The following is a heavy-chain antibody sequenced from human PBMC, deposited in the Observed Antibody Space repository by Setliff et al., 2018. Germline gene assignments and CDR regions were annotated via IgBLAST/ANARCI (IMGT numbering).Heavy chain of an antibody. CDR1: GYPFTNYG. Sequence: ASVKVSCKTSGYPFTNYGLSWVRQAHGQGLEWMGWISGHNGDTKLAQNFQGRVTVTTDTFTNTGYMELRSLRSDDTAFYYCARADYSSSLHYFDCWGQGTLVTVSS. D-gene: IGHD6-13*01. J-gene: IGHJ4*02. CDR3: ARADYSSSLHYFDC. CDR2: ISGHNGDT. V-gene: IGHV1-18*01.